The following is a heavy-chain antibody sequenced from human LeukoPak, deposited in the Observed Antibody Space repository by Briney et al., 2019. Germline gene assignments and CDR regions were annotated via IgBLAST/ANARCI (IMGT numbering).Heavy chain of an antibody. CDR3: ARETRVRWTDY. Sequence: GGSLRLSCAASGFTFSSYSMNWVRQAPGKGLEWVSYISSSGTTIYYADSVKGRLTISRDNAKNSLYLQMNSLRAEDTAVYYCARETRVRWTDYWGQGILVTVSS. D-gene: IGHD5-24*01. CDR2: ISSSGTTI. CDR1: GFTFSSYS. J-gene: IGHJ4*02. V-gene: IGHV3-48*04.